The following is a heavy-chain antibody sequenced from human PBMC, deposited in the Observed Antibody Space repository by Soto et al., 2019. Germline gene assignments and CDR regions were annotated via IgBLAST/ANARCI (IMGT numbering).Heavy chain of an antibody. D-gene: IGHD3-10*01. CDR1: GGSISSRNW. J-gene: IGHJ3*02. CDR2: IYHSGST. V-gene: IGHV4-4*02. Sequence: QVQLQESGPGLVKPSGTLSLTCAVSGGSISSRNWWSWVRQPPGKGLEWIGEIYHSGSTNYNPSLKSRGTISVDKSKNQFSLKLGSVTAADTAVYYCASKFGELLADAFDIWGQGTMVTVSS. CDR3: ASKFGELLADAFDI.